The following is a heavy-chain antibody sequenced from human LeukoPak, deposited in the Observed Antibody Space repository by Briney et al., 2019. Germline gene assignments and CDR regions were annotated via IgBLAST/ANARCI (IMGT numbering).Heavy chain of an antibody. J-gene: IGHJ3*02. D-gene: IGHD3-10*01. CDR2: INHSGST. CDR3: ARGSNSWLGELYGAFDI. V-gene: IGHV4-34*01. Sequence: SETLSLTCAVYGGSFSGYYWSWIRQPPGKGLEWIGEINHSGSTNYNPSLKSRVTISVDTSKNQFSLKLSSVAAADTAVYYCARGSNSWLGELYGAFDIWGQGTMVTVSS. CDR1: GGSFSGYY.